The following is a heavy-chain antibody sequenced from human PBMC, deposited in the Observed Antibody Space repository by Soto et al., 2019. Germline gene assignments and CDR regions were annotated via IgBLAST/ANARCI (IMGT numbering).Heavy chain of an antibody. J-gene: IGHJ6*02. V-gene: IGHV1-69*13. D-gene: IGHD6-19*01. CDR3: ASQIGGRIAVARRFGMGV. CDR1: GGTFSSYA. CDR2: IIPIFGTA. Sequence: SVKVSCKASGGTFSSYAISWVRQAPGQGLEWMGGIIPIFGTANYAQKFQGRVTITADESTSTAYMELSSLRSEDTAVYYCASQIGGRIAVARRFGMGVWGQGTTVTVSS.